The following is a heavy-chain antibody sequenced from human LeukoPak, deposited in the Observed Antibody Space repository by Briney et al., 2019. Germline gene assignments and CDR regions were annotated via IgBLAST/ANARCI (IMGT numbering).Heavy chain of an antibody. V-gene: IGHV1-69*02. D-gene: IGHD5-24*01. Sequence: SVKVSCKASGGTFSSYTISWVRQDPGQGLEWMGRIIPILGIANYAQKFQGRVTITADKSTSTAYMELSSLRSEDTAVYYCASLTRWLQTVAGDAFDIWGQGTMVTVSS. J-gene: IGHJ3*02. CDR3: ASLTRWLQTVAGDAFDI. CDR1: GGTFSSYT. CDR2: IIPILGIA.